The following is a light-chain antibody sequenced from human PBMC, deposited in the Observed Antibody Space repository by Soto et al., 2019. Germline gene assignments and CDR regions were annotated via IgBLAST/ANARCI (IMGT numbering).Light chain of an antibody. CDR1: STDVGGYNF. V-gene: IGLV2-14*01. CDR2: EVT. Sequence: QSALTQPASVSWSLGQSITISCTGTSTDVGGYNFVSWYQQHPDKAPKLLIYEVTNRPSGVSNRFSGSKSGNTASLTISGLQAEDEADYYCSSYTSTSTPVFGTGTKLTVL. CDR3: SSYTSTSTPV. J-gene: IGLJ1*01.